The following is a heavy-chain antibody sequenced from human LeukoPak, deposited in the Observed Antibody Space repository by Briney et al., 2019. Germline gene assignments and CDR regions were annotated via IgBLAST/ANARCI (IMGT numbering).Heavy chain of an antibody. Sequence: ASVKVSCKASGGTFSSYAISWVRQAPGQGLEWMGGIIPIFGTANYAQKFQGRVTITADESTSTAYMELSSLRSEDTAVYYCARHLNYYDSSGFFSLGAFDIWGQGTMVTVSS. CDR2: IIPIFGTA. D-gene: IGHD3-22*01. V-gene: IGHV1-69*13. CDR3: ARHLNYYDSSGFFSLGAFDI. CDR1: GGTFSSYA. J-gene: IGHJ3*02.